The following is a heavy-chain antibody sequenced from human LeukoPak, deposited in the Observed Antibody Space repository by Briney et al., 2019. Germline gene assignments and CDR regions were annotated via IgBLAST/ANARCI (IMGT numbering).Heavy chain of an antibody. D-gene: IGHD3-9*01. CDR1: GFTFSNSA. J-gene: IGHJ4*02. V-gene: IGHV3-21*01. Sequence: PGGSLRLPCAASGFTFSNSAMNWVRQVPGKGLEWVSSIDYDSSLIYYAASVRGRFTISRDNARNSVDLQMNSLRVEGTAVYCCARDPLRYLRVGHYDYWGQGTLVAASS. CDR3: ARDPLRYLRVGHYDY. CDR2: IDYDSSLI.